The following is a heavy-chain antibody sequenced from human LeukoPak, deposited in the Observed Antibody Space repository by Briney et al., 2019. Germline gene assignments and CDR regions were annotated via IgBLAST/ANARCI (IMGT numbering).Heavy chain of an antibody. CDR3: ATSWLVAAHLDV. Sequence: ASVKVSCKASGGTFSSYTITWVRQAPGQGLEWMGRNVPLLRTTAYAQKFQGRLTITTDESTSSAYMELSSLTSGDTAVYYCATSWLVAAHLDVWGKRTTVIVSS. CDR2: NVPLLRTT. D-gene: IGHD2-15*01. V-gene: IGHV1-69*16. J-gene: IGHJ6*04. CDR1: GGTFSSYT.